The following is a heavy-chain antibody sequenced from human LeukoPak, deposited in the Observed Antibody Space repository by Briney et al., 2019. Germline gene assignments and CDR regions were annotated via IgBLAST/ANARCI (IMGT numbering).Heavy chain of an antibody. V-gene: IGHV4-59*08. CDR3: GSTTYIPSIKSRVTISVDTSKNQFSPKLSSVTAADTDVYYRARRPRDILTGYYTAAFDI. J-gene: IGHJ3*02. CDR2: IYYSGRN. D-gene: IGHD3-10*01. Sequence: SETLSRKGTGSGGSISSYYWSWIRQAPGNGLEWCGNIYYSGRNTYNHSHESLITISEDTSKNHFSAQRSSVTAATTALYYRGSTTYIPSIKSRVTISVDTSKNQFSPKLSSVTAADTDVYYRARRPRDILTGYYTAAFDIWGQGTMVTVSS. CDR1: GGSISSYY.